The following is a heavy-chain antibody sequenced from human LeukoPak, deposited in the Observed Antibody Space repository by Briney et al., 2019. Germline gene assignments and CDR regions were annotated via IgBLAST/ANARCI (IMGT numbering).Heavy chain of an antibody. J-gene: IGHJ5*02. CDR2: INPSGGST. CDR1: GYTLTELS. Sequence: GASVKVSCKVSGYTLTELSMHWVRQAPGQGLEWMGIINPSGGSTSYAQKFQGRVTMTRDTSTSTVYMELSSLRSEDTAVYYCARERDDILTGYYNWFDPWGQGTLVTVSS. D-gene: IGHD3-9*01. CDR3: ARERDDILTGYYNWFDP. V-gene: IGHV1-46*01.